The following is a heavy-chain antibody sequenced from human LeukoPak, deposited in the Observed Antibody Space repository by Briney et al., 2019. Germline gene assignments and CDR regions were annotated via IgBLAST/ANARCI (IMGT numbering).Heavy chain of an antibody. CDR2: TYHSGST. CDR1: GYSISSGFY. CDR3: ARVSDSYYNHDY. Sequence: SETLSLTCAVSGYSISSGFYWGWIRQPPGKGLEWIGSTYHSGSTYYNPSLKSRVTISVDTSKNQFSLKLSSVTAADTAVYYCARVSDSYYNHDYWGQGTLVIVSS. D-gene: IGHD4-11*01. J-gene: IGHJ4*02. V-gene: IGHV4-38-2*01.